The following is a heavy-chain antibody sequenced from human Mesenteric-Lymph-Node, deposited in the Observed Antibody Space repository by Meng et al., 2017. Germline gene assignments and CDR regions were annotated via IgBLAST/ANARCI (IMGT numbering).Heavy chain of an antibody. CDR1: GCPISSSSYY. D-gene: IGHD3-10*01. V-gene: IGHV4-39*07. Sequence: SETLSLTCPLSGCPISSSSYYWGWIRQPPGKGLEWIGSIYYSGSTYYNPSLKSRVTISVDTSKHLFSPKLSSVTAADTAVYYCASSITMVRGVITAPWFDPWGQGTLVTVSS. J-gene: IGHJ5*02. CDR2: IYYSGST. CDR3: ASSITMVRGVITAPWFDP.